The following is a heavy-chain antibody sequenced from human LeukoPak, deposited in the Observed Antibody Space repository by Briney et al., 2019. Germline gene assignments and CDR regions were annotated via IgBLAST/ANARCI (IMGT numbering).Heavy chain of an antibody. CDR2: ISGSGSNT. CDR1: GFTFSSYA. J-gene: IGHJ3*01. V-gene: IGHV3-23*01. D-gene: IGHD1-26*01. Sequence: GGSLRLSCAASGFTFSSYAMSWVRQAPGKGLEWVSTISGSGSNTFCADSVKGRFTISRDNSKNTLYLQMNSLRAEDTAVYYCAKDLRYSGSPRAFDFWGQGTMVTVSS. CDR3: AKDLRYSGSPRAFDF.